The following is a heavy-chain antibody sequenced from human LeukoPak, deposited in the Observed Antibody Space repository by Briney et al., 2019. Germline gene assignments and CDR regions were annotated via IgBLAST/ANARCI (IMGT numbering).Heavy chain of an antibody. CDR3: AKALEGPNWFDP. CDR1: GFTFSSYA. CDR2: ISGSGGST. J-gene: IGHJ5*02. V-gene: IGHV3-23*01. Sequence: GASLRLSCAASGFTFSSYAMSWVRQAPGKGLEWVSAISGSGGSTYHADSVKGRFTISRDNSKNTLYLQMNSLRAEGTAVYYCAKALEGPNWFDPWGQGTLVTVSS.